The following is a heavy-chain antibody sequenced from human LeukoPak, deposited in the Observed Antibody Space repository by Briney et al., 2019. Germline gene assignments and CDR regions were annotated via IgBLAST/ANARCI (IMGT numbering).Heavy chain of an antibody. D-gene: IGHD3-22*01. J-gene: IGHJ3*02. CDR1: GGSISSYY. Sequence: SETLSLTCTVSGGSISSYYWSWIRQPPGKGLEWIGYIYYSGSTNYNPSLKSRVTISVDTSKNQFSLKLSSVTAADTAVYYCARRARYYDSSGASAFDIWGQGTMDTVSS. V-gene: IGHV4-59*08. CDR3: ARRARYYDSSGASAFDI. CDR2: IYYSGST.